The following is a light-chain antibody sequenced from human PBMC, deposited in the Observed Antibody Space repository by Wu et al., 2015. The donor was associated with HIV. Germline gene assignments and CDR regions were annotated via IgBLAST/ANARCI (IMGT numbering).Light chain of an antibody. V-gene: IGKV1-5*03. CDR3: HQYHSNPVT. Sequence: DIQMTQSPSTLSASVGDRVTITCRASQSISAWLAWYQQKPGKAPKLLIYKASTLERGFPSRFSGSGSGTEFTLTISSLQPDDFATYYCHQYHSNPVTFGQGTK. CDR1: QSISAW. J-gene: IGKJ1*01. CDR2: KAS.